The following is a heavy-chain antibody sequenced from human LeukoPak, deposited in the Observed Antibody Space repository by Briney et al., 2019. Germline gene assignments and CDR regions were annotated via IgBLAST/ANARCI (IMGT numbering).Heavy chain of an antibody. CDR1: GFTFSTYW. J-gene: IGHJ5*02. CDR2: INHSGST. CDR3: ARRGIAAP. V-gene: IGHV4-34*01. Sequence: GSLRLSCTASGFTFSTYWMSWVRQPPGKGLEWIGEINHSGSTNYNPSLKSRVTISVDTSKNQFSLKLSSVTAADTAVYYCARRGIAAPWGQGTLVTVSS. D-gene: IGHD6-13*01.